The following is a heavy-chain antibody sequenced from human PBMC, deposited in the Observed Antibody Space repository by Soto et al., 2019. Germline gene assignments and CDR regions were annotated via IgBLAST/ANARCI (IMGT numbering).Heavy chain of an antibody. J-gene: IGHJ4*02. Sequence: QVQLVESGGGVVQPGRSLRLSCAASGFTFSSYGMHWVRQAPGKGLEWVAVIWYDGSNKYYGDSVKGRFTISRDNSKNSMYMQKNSMRGEDTAVYYCAKAPPDYTGSGSYEGCPFYWGQGTLVTVSS. CDR2: IWYDGSNK. CDR3: AKAPPDYTGSGSYEGCPFY. D-gene: IGHD3-10*01. CDR1: GFTFSSYG. V-gene: IGHV3-33*06.